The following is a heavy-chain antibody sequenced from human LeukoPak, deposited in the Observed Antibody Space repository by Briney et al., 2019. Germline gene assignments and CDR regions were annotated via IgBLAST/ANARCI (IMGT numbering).Heavy chain of an antibody. V-gene: IGHV1-2*06. J-gene: IGHJ4*02. Sequence: ASVKVSCKASGYTSTGYYMHWVRQVPGQGLEWMGRINPNSGGTNYAQKFQGRVTMTRDTSISAAYMELSRLRSDDTAVYYCARVSPKGYYDSSGYYTYWGQGTLVTVSS. D-gene: IGHD3-22*01. CDR3: ARVSPKGYYDSSGYYTY. CDR2: INPNSGGT. CDR1: GYTSTGYY.